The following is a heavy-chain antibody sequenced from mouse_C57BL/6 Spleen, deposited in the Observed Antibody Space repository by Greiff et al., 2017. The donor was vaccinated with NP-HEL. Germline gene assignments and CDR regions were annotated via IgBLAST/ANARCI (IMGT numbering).Heavy chain of an antibody. CDR1: GYAFSSSW. Sequence: VQLQQSGPELVKPGASVKISCKASGYAFSSSWMNWVKQRPGKGLEWIGRIYPGDGDTNYNGKFKGKATLTADKSSSTAYMQLSSLTSEDSAVYFCARGLPYGFDYWGQGTTLTVSS. CDR3: ARGLPYGFDY. D-gene: IGHD1-1*01. CDR2: IYPGDGDT. J-gene: IGHJ2*01. V-gene: IGHV1-82*01.